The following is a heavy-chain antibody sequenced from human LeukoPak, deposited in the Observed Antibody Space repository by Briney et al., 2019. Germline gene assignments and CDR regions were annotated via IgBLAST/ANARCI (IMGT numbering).Heavy chain of an antibody. J-gene: IGHJ6*03. CDR1: GYSISSGYY. D-gene: IGHD1-1*01. Sequence: SETLSLTCTVSGYSISSGYYWGWIRQPPGKGLEWIGSIYHSGSIYYNPSLKSRVTISVDTSKNQFSLKLSSVTAADTAVYYCARGLGTYYYYYYMDVWGKGTTVTVSS. CDR3: ARGLGTYYYYYYMDV. CDR2: IYHSGSI. V-gene: IGHV4-38-2*02.